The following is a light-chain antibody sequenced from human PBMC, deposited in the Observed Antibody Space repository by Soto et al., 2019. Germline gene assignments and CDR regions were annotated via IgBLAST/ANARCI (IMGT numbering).Light chain of an antibody. J-gene: IGKJ2*01. CDR3: QQSDSTPYT. V-gene: IGKV1-39*01. CDR1: QTTSTY. CDR2: DAS. Sequence: DIQMTQSPSSLSASVGDRVTITCRASQTTSTYLNWYQQKPGKAPRLLIYDASSLLSGVPSRFSGSGSGTDFTLTIASLQSEDFSTYYCQQSDSTPYTFGQGTKVDIK.